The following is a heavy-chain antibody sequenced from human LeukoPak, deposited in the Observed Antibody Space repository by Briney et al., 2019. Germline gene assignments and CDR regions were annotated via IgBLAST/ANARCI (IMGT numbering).Heavy chain of an antibody. Sequence: GGSLRLSCAASGFTFSSYGMHWVRQAPGKGLEWVAGIWYDGSNKYYADSVKGRFTISRDNSKNTLYLQMNSLRAEDTALYYCAKGLGGVHSSGWYAEFDYWGQGTLVTVSS. V-gene: IGHV3-30*02. CDR2: IWYDGSNK. CDR1: GFTFSSYG. D-gene: IGHD6-19*01. CDR3: AKGLGGVHSSGWYAEFDY. J-gene: IGHJ4*02.